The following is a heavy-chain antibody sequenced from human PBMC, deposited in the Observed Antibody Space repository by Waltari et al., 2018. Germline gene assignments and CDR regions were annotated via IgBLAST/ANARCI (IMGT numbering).Heavy chain of an antibody. J-gene: IGHJ4*02. CDR3: ARERDCSSTSCPFDY. CDR1: GGSISSSSYY. Sequence: QLQLQESGPGLVKPSETLSLTCTVSGGSISSSSYYWGWIRQPPGKGLEWIGSSYYSGSTDYNPSRKSRVTISVDTSKNQFSLKLSSVTAADTAVYYCARERDCSSTSCPFDYWGQGTLVTVSS. D-gene: IGHD2-2*01. CDR2: SYYSGST. V-gene: IGHV4-39*07.